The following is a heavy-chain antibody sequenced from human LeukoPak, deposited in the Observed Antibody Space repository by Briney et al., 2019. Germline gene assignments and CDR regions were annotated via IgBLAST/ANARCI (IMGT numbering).Heavy chain of an antibody. Sequence: SETLSLTCAVYGGSFSGYYWSWIRQPPGKGLEWIGEINHSGSTNYNPSLKSRVTISVDTSKNQFSLKLSSVTAADTAVYYCARQGNRYGSGSYSTYFDYWGQGTLVTVSS. D-gene: IGHD3-10*01. CDR2: INHSGST. V-gene: IGHV4-34*01. CDR1: GGSFSGYY. J-gene: IGHJ4*02. CDR3: ARQGNRYGSGSYSTYFDY.